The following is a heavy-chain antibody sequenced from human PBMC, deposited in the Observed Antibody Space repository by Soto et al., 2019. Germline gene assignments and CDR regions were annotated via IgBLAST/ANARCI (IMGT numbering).Heavy chain of an antibody. Sequence: GGSLRLSCAASGFTFSSYAMSWVRQAPGKGLEWVSAISGSGGSTYYADSVKGRFTISRDNSKNTLYLQMNSLRAEDTAVYYCAKGVVVVVAASPGYWGQGTLVTVSS. CDR2: ISGSGGST. D-gene: IGHD2-15*01. J-gene: IGHJ4*02. V-gene: IGHV3-23*01. CDR3: AKGVVVVVAASPGY. CDR1: GFTFSSYA.